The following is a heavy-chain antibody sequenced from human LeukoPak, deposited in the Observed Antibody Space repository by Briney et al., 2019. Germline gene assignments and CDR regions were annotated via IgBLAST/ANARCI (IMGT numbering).Heavy chain of an antibody. V-gene: IGHV3-30*02. CDR3: AKDAYVDTAMVKSDGMYYFDY. J-gene: IGHJ4*02. CDR2: IPYDGSNK. D-gene: IGHD5-18*01. CDR1: GFTFSSYG. Sequence: QPGRSLRLSCAASGFTFSSYGMHWVRQAPGKGLEWVAFIPYDGSNKYYADSVKGRFTISRDNSKNTLYLQMNSLRAEDTAVCYCAKDAYVDTAMVKSDGMYYFDYWGQGTLVTVSS.